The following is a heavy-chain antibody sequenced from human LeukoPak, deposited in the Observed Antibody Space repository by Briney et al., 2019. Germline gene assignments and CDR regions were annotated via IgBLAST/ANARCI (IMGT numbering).Heavy chain of an antibody. V-gene: IGHV1-18*01. D-gene: IGHD3-3*01. CDR3: ARTYGNDFWSGYSWFDP. Sequence: ASVKVSCKASGYTFTSYGISWVRQAPGQGLEWMGWISAYNGNTNYAQKLQGRVTMTTDTSTSTAYMELRSLRSDDTAVYYCARTYGNDFWSGYSWFDPWGQGTLVTVSS. J-gene: IGHJ5*02. CDR2: ISAYNGNT. CDR1: GYTFTSYG.